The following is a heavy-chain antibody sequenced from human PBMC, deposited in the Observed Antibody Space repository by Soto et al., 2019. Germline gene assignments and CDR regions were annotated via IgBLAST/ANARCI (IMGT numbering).Heavy chain of an antibody. CDR3: ARQVDIVATMGAPFFDY. D-gene: IGHD5-12*01. V-gene: IGHV4-39*01. Sequence: QLQLQESGPGLVKPSETLSLTCTVSGGSISSSSYYWGWIRQPPGKGLEWIGSIYYSGSTYYNPSLNSRVTISVDTSKNQFSLKLSSVTAADTAVYYCARQVDIVATMGAPFFDYWGQGTLVTVSS. CDR2: IYYSGST. CDR1: GGSISSSSYY. J-gene: IGHJ4*02.